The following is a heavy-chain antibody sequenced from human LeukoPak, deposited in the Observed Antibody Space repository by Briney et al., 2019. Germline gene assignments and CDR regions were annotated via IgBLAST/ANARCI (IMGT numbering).Heavy chain of an antibody. Sequence: ASVKVSCKDSGYTYTGYYMHWVRQAPGQELEWMGWINPNSGGTNYAQKFQGRVTMTRDTSISTAYMELSRLRSDDTTVYYCARDLLSGIVNWFDPWGQGTLVTVSS. D-gene: IGHD3-22*01. V-gene: IGHV1-2*02. CDR2: INPNSGGT. J-gene: IGHJ5*02. CDR3: ARDLLSGIVNWFDP. CDR1: GYTYTGYY.